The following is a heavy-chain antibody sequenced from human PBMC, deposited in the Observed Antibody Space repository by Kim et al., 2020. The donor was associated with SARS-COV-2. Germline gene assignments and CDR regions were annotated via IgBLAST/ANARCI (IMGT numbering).Heavy chain of an antibody. CDR1: GFTFSSYG. CDR2: ISYDGSNK. J-gene: IGHJ4*02. Sequence: GGSLRLSCAASGFTFSSYGMHWVRQAPGKGLEWVAVISYDGSNKYYADSVKGRFTISRDNSKNTLYLQMNSLRAEDTAVYYCARDNEGSDYWGQGTLVTVSS. V-gene: IGHV3-33*05. D-gene: IGHD2-8*01. CDR3: ARDNEGSDY.